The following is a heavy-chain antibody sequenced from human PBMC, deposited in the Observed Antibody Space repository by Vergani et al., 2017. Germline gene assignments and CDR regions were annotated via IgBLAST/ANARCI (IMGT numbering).Heavy chain of an antibody. CDR3: ARVRGGAALDVGYFDY. CDR2: IIPIFGTA. Sequence: QVQLVQSGAEVKKPGSSVKVSCKASGGTFSSYAISWVRQAPGQGLEWMGGIIPIFGTANYAQKFQGRVTITADESPSTAYMERSSLRSEDTAVYYCARVRGGAALDVGYFDYWGQGTLVTVSS. V-gene: IGHV1-69*01. J-gene: IGHJ4*02. CDR1: GGTFSSYA. D-gene: IGHD6-6*01.